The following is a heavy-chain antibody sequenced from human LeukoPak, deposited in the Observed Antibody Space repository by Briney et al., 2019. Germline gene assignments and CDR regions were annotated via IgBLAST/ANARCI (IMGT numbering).Heavy chain of an antibody. CDR2: IYPTGSI. J-gene: IGHJ4*02. CDR1: GGSISSYY. Sequence: SETLSLTCTVSGGSISSYYWSWLRQPAGKALEWIGRIYPTGSINYNPSLKSRVTISVDTSKNQLSLKLTSLTAADTAVYFCARDPSTFSGYFDFWGQGTLVTVSS. CDR3: ARDPSTFSGYFDF. V-gene: IGHV4-4*07. D-gene: IGHD3-22*01.